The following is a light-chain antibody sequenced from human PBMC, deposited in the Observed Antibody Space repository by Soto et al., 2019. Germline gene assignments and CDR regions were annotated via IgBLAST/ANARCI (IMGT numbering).Light chain of an antibody. CDR3: QRYNTYPYT. J-gene: IGKJ2*01. CDR2: DVS. CDR1: QSISSW. V-gene: IGKV1-5*01. Sequence: DIQMTQSPSTLSASVGDRVTITCRASQSISSWLAWYQQKPGKAPKLLMYDVSSLESGVPSRFSGSRSGTEFTLTISNLQPDDFATYYCQRYNTYPYTFGQGTKLEIK.